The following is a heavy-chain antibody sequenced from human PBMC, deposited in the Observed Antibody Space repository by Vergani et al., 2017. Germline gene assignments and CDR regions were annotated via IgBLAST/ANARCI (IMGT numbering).Heavy chain of an antibody. CDR1: GGSIRSTFYY. CDR3: ARQKEQLVPGNYYYYYYMDV. D-gene: IGHD6-13*01. CDR2: IYYSGST. Sequence: QLQLQESDPGLVKPSETLSLTCTGSGGSIRSTFYYWGWIRQPPGKGLEWIGTIYYSGSTYYNPSLKSRVTISVDTSKNQFSLKLNSVTAEDTVVYYCARQKEQLVPGNYYYYYYMDVWGKGTTVTVSS. V-gene: IGHV4-39*01. J-gene: IGHJ6*03.